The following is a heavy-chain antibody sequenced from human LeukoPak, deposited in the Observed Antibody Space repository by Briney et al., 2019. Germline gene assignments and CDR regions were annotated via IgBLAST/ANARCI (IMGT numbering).Heavy chain of an antibody. V-gene: IGHV3-30-3*01. J-gene: IGHJ4*02. CDR1: GFTFSSYA. D-gene: IGHD1-26*01. Sequence: GGSLRLSCAASGFTFSSYAMHWVRQAPGKGLEWVAVISYDGSNKYYADSVKGRFTISRDNSKNTLYLQMNSLRAEDTAVYYCARDPGGSYAYFDYWGQGTLVTVSS. CDR2: ISYDGSNK. CDR3: ARDPGGSYAYFDY.